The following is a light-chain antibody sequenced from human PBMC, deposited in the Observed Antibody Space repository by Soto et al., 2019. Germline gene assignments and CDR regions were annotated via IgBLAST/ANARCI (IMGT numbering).Light chain of an antibody. V-gene: IGLV2-14*03. Sequence: QSALTQPASVSGSPGQSITISCTGTGSNLGGYNYGSWYQQHPGKAPKLWILDVSNRPSGVSNRFSASKSGNTASLTISGLQADDEADYYCSSYTTGSALVYVFGTGTKLTVL. J-gene: IGLJ1*01. CDR2: DVS. CDR3: SSYTTGSALVYV. CDR1: GSNLGGYNY.